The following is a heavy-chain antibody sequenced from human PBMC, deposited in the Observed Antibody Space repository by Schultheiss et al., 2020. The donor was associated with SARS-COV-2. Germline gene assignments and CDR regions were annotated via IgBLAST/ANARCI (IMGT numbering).Heavy chain of an antibody. CDR2: INSDGSST. J-gene: IGHJ4*02. CDR3: AKETEVAGTGDY. V-gene: IGHV3-74*01. CDR1: GFTFDDYA. D-gene: IGHD6-19*01. Sequence: GGSLRLSCAASGFTFDDYAMHWVRQAPGKGLEWVSRINSDGSSTSYADSVKGRFTISRDNAKNTLYLQMNSLRAEDTAVYYFAKETEVAGTGDYWGQGTLVTVSS.